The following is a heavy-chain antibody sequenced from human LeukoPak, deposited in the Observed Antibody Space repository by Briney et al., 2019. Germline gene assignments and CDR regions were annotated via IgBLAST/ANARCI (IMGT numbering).Heavy chain of an antibody. D-gene: IGHD6-19*01. CDR1: GGTFSSYT. Sequence: SVKVSCKASGGTFSSYTISWVGQAPGQGREWMGRIIPILGIANYAQKFQGRVTITADKSTSTAYMELSSLRSEDTAVYYCARDPIAVATKYFQHWGQGTLVTVSS. CDR2: IIPILGIA. CDR3: ARDPIAVATKYFQH. J-gene: IGHJ1*01. V-gene: IGHV1-69*04.